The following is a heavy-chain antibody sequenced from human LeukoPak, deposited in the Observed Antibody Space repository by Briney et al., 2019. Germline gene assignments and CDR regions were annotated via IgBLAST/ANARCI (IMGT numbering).Heavy chain of an antibody. CDR1: GFTFSSYE. V-gene: IGHV3-48*03. CDR3: ARASVGGHDY. D-gene: IGHD5/OR15-5a*01. J-gene: IGHJ4*02. Sequence: GGSLRLSCAASGFTFSSYEMNWVRQAPGKGLEWVSYISSSGSTIYYADSVKGRFTISRDNAKNSLYLQMNSLRAEDTSVYYCARASVGGHDYWGQGTLVTVSS. CDR2: ISSSGSTI.